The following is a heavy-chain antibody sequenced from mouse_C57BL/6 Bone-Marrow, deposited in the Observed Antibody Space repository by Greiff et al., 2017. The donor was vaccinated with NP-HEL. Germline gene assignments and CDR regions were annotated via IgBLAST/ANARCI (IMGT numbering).Heavy chain of an antibody. CDR3: TTRVATVLRRGTRYGMDF. J-gene: IGHJ4*01. D-gene: IGHD1-1*01. Sequence: QVQLQQPGAELVKPGASVKLSCKASGYTFTSYWMHWVKQSPGRGLEWIGRIDPTSGGTTYNEKFKSKATLHVDKPSSTAYMQLSSLTSEDSAVSCCTTRVATVLRRGTRYGMDFGGRGNSVTVSA. CDR2: IDPTSGGT. CDR1: GYTFTSYW. V-gene: IGHV1-72*01.